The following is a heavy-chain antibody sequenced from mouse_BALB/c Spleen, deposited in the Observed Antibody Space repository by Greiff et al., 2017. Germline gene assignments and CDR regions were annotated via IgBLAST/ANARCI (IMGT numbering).Heavy chain of an antibody. V-gene: IGHV2-3*01. Sequence: QVQLQQSGPGLVAPSQSLSITCTVSGFSLTSNGVSWVRQPPGKGLEWLGVIWGAGSTNYHSALISRLSISKDNSKSQVFLKLNSLQTDDTATYYYDKARRYYAMDYWGQGTSVTVSS. J-gene: IGHJ4*01. CDR3: DKARRYYAMDY. CDR1: GFSLTSNG. D-gene: IGHD3-1*01. CDR2: IWGAGST.